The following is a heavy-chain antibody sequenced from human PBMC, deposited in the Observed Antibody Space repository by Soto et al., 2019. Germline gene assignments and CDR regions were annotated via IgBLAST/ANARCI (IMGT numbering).Heavy chain of an antibody. CDR2: IYPGDSDT. D-gene: IGHD5-18*01. CDR3: ARLGYSYYYGMDV. J-gene: IGHJ6*02. CDR1: GYRFSSSW. Sequence: GESLKISCQGTGYRFSSSWIGWVRQMPGKGLEWMGIIYPGDSDTRYSPSFQGQVTISADKSISTAYLQWSSLKASDTAMYYCARLGYSYYYGMDVWGQGTKVTVSS. V-gene: IGHV5-51*01.